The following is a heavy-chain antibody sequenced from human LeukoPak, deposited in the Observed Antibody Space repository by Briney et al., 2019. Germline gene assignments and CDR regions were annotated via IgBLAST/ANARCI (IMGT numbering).Heavy chain of an antibody. J-gene: IGHJ4*02. Sequence: SSETLSLTCAVSGVPFSNYYWSWVRQSPRQGLEWIGEINHSGYTNYNPSLKSRVTMSIDTSKNQFSLILTSVTAADAGVYYCTRAVAGHPDRGQGTLVTVSS. D-gene: IGHD6-19*01. CDR1: GVPFSNYY. V-gene: IGHV4-34*01. CDR2: INHSGYT. CDR3: TRAVAGHPD.